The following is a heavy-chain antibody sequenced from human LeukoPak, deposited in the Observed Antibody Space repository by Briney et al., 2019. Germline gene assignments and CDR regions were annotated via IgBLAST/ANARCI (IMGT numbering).Heavy chain of an antibody. Sequence: ASVKVSCKASGYTFTCYYMRWVRQAPGQGLEWMGWINPNSGGTNYAQKFQGRVTMTRDTSISTAYMELSRLRSEDTAVYYCARDQSPNDYEGYWGQGTLVTVSS. D-gene: IGHD4-17*01. CDR2: INPNSGGT. J-gene: IGHJ4*02. V-gene: IGHV1-2*02. CDR3: ARDQSPNDYEGY. CDR1: GYTFTCYY.